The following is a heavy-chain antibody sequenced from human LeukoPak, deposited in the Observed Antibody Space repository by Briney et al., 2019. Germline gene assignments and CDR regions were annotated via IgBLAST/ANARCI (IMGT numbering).Heavy chain of an antibody. D-gene: IGHD3-10*01. CDR1: GFTLSTYT. Sequence: GGSLRLSCAASGFTLSTYTMNWVRQAPGEGLEWVSSISSSSSYIYYADSVKGRFTISRDDAKNSLSLQMNSLRAEDTAVYYCARSGIKMVRGVIIKSPYHMDVWGKGTTVTVSS. CDR2: ISSSSSYI. J-gene: IGHJ6*03. CDR3: ARSGIKMVRGVIIKSPYHMDV. V-gene: IGHV3-21*01.